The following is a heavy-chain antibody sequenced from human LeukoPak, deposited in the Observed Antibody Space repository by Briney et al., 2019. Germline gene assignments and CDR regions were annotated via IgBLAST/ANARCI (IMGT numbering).Heavy chain of an antibody. CDR3: ARHVGPGYSYGFDN. D-gene: IGHD5-18*01. CDR2: ISYSGST. J-gene: IGHJ4*02. Sequence: PSETLSLTCTVSGGSISRHYWSWIRQAPGKGLEWIGYISYSGSTNYNPSLKSPVTISVDTSKNQFSLKLSSVTAADTAVFYCARHVGPGYSYGFDNWGQGTLVTVSS. CDR1: GGSISRHY. V-gene: IGHV4-59*08.